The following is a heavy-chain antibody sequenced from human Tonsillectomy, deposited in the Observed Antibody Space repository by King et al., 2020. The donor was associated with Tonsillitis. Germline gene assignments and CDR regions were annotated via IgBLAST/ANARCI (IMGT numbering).Heavy chain of an antibody. CDR2: ISSSGSTI. Sequence: VQLVQSGGGLVKPGGSLRLSCAASGFTFSDYYMSWIRQAPGKGLEWVSYISSSGSTIYYADSVKGRFTISRDNAKNSLYLQMNSLRAEDTAVYYCAREDRDLWVVTATLYFQHWGQGTLVTVSS. J-gene: IGHJ1*01. CDR1: GFTFSDYY. V-gene: IGHV3-11*01. D-gene: IGHD2-21*02. CDR3: AREDRDLWVVTATLYFQH.